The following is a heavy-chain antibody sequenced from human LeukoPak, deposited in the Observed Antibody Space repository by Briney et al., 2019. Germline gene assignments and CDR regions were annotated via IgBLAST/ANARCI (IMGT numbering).Heavy chain of an antibody. D-gene: IGHD5-12*01. V-gene: IGHV3-48*03. J-gene: IGHJ4*02. Sequence: QPGGSLTLSCAASGFTFSSYEMNWVRQAPGKGLEWVSYISSSSSYTNYADSVKGRFTISRDNAKNSLYLQMNSLRAEDTAVYYCARDGPWDSGYDGELNYFDYWGQGTLVTVSS. CDR2: ISSSSSYT. CDR3: ARDGPWDSGYDGELNYFDY. CDR1: GFTFSSYE.